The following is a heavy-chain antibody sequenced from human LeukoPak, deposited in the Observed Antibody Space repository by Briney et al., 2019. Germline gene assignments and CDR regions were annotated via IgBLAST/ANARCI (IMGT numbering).Heavy chain of an antibody. Sequence: GGSLRLSCAASGFTFSTYAMSWVRQAPGKGLEWVSAISGSGGTTYYADSVKGRFTISRDNSKNSLYLQMNSLRAEDTALYHCARDRTGSGSYYNGLDYFDYWGQGTLVTVSS. CDR1: GFTFSTYA. D-gene: IGHD3-10*01. CDR2: ISGSGGTT. CDR3: ARDRTGSGSYYNGLDYFDY. V-gene: IGHV3-23*01. J-gene: IGHJ4*02.